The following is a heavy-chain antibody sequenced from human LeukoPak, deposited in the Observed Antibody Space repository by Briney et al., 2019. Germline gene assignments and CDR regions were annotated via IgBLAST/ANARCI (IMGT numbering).Heavy chain of an antibody. J-gene: IGHJ6*03. D-gene: IGHD2-2*01. CDR2: IYYSGST. V-gene: IGHV4-34*01. Sequence: SSETLSLTCAVYGGSFSGYYWSWIRQPPGKGLEWIGTIYYSGSTYYNPSLKSRVTISVDTSKNQFSLKLSSVTAADTAVYYCARQCSSSWDPNHYYYYMDVWGKGTTVTVSS. CDR1: GGSFSGYY. CDR3: ARQCSSSWDPNHYYYYMDV.